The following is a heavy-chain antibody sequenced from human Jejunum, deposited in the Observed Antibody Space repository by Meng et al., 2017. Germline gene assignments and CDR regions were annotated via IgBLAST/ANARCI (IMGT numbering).Heavy chain of an antibody. J-gene: IGHJ5*02. CDR2: IYRSGST. Sequence: QVQLQESGPRLVKPSGTLSLTCAVSGASISSSTWWSWVRQPPGKGLEWIGEIYRSGSTYYNPSLKSRVTISVDKSNNQFSLKLSSVTAADTAVYYCARDTAGFGPWGQGTLVTVSS. CDR3: ARDTAGFGP. CDR1: GASISSSTW. V-gene: IGHV4-4*02. D-gene: IGHD6-13*01.